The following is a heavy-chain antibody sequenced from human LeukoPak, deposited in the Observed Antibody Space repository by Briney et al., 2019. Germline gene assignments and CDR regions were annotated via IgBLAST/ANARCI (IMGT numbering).Heavy chain of an antibody. D-gene: IGHD3-10*01. CDR1: GGSVSGHY. Sequence: SETLSLTCTVSGGSVSGHYWGWIRQPPGKGLEWIGYIYYSGSTDYNPSLKSRVTISVDTSKNQFSLKLSSVTAADTAVYYCARGPLLLWFGELFHNWFDPWGQGTLVTVSS. CDR3: ARGPLLLWFGELFHNWFDP. V-gene: IGHV4-59*08. J-gene: IGHJ5*02. CDR2: IYYSGST.